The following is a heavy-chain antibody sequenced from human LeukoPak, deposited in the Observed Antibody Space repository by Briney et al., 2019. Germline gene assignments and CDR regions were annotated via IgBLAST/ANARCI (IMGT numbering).Heavy chain of an antibody. CDR3: ARERVRYYDSSGYLAY. Sequence: ASVKVSCKASGYTFTSYYMHWVRQAPGQGLEWMGIINPSGGSTSYAQKFQGRVTMTRDTSTSTVYMELSSLRSEDTAVYYCARERVRYYDSSGYLAYWGQGTLVTVSS. J-gene: IGHJ4*02. CDR2: INPSGGST. V-gene: IGHV1-46*01. D-gene: IGHD3-22*01. CDR1: GYTFTSYY.